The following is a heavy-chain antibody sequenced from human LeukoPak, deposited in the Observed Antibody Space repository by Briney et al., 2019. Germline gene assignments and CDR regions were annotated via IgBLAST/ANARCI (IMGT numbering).Heavy chain of an antibody. CDR3: ARARHPWISGTYWYYFDY. Sequence: GGSLRLSCAASGFTVSNNYMSCVRQAPGKGLEWVSLIYTGGTAYYADSVKGRFTISRDNSKNTLYLQMNALRAEDTALYYCARARHPWISGTYWYYFDYWGQGTLVTVSS. D-gene: IGHD3-10*01. CDR1: GFTVSNNY. J-gene: IGHJ4*02. CDR2: IYTGGTA. V-gene: IGHV3-53*01.